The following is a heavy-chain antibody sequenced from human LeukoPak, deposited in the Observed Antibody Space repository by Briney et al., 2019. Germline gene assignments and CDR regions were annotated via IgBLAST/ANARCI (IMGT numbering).Heavy chain of an antibody. CDR2: MNPNSGNT. V-gene: IGHV1-8*01. Sequence: ASVKVSCKTSGYTFTSYDVHWVRQAAGQGLEGLGWMNPNSGNTAYAQSFQGRLSLTRDTSIRTAYMELSALRSDDTAVYYCVRRGWKLNERGYYFDYWGQGTLLTVSS. CDR1: GYTFTSYD. CDR3: VRRGWKLNERGYYFDY. J-gene: IGHJ4*02. D-gene: IGHD1-1*01.